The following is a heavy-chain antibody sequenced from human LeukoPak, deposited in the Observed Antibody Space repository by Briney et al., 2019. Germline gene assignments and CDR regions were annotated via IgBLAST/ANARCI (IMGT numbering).Heavy chain of an antibody. CDR2: ISHSGST. CDR1: GGSFSGYY. D-gene: IGHD2-2*01. CDR3: AREDIVVVPAATDYYYGMDV. V-gene: IGHV4-34*01. J-gene: IGHJ6*02. Sequence: SETLSLTCAVYGGSFSGYYWSWIRQPPGKGLEWIGEISHSGSTNYNPSLKSRVTISVDTSKNQFSLKLSSVTAADTAVYYCAREDIVVVPAATDYYYGMDVWGQGTTVTVSS.